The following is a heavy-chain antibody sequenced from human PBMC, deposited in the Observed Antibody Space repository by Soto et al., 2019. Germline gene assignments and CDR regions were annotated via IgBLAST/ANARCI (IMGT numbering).Heavy chain of an antibody. CDR3: ASEVDSSGYYF. V-gene: IGHV1-18*01. CDR1: GYTFSTYG. J-gene: IGHJ4*02. D-gene: IGHD3-22*01. Sequence: ASVKVSCKASGYTFSTYGISWVRQAPGQGLEWMGWINTYNSNTKYGQKFQGRVAMTTDTSTSTVYMELSSLRSEDTAVYYCASEVDSSGYYFWGQGTLVTVSS. CDR2: INTYNSNT.